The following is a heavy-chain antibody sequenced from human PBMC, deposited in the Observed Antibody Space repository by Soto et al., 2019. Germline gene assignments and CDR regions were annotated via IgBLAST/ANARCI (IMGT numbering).Heavy chain of an antibody. Sequence: QVQLQQWGAGLLKPSETLSLTCAVYGGSFSGYYWSWIRQPPGKGLEWIGEINHSGSTNYNPSLTRPVTIPAHPSKNPFSLRLRYLTAADTAVYYCARTSGSYYVDYWGQGTLVTVSS. J-gene: IGHJ4*02. CDR2: INHSGST. D-gene: IGHD1-26*01. CDR3: ARTSGSYYVDY. V-gene: IGHV4-34*01. CDR1: GGSFSGYY.